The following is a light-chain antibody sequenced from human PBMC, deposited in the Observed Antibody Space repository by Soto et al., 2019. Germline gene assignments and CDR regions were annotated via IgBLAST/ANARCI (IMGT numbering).Light chain of an antibody. CDR2: GAS. V-gene: IGKV3-20*01. J-gene: IGKJ1*01. CDR1: QSVNSNY. Sequence: EIVLTQSPGTLSLSPGDRATLSCRASQSVNSNYLAWYKRTPGQAPRLLIYGASNRATDMPYRFSDSGSGTSFTLTITRLEAEDFAVYYCEKYDSTPPPVGQEPKVEVK. CDR3: EKYDSTPPP.